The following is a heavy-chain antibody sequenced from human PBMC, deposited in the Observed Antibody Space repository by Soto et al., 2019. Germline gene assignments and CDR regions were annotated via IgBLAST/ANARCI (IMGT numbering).Heavy chain of an antibody. J-gene: IGHJ6*03. CDR3: AKGRRVRGTGLNYYMDV. CDR1: GFTFNDYT. Sequence: EVQLVESGGGLVQPGGSLRLSCAASGFTFNDYTMLWVRQAPGKGLEWVSGISWNGGTMGYADSVQGRFTISRDSATNSLYLEMSSLRAEDTALYYCAKGRRVRGTGLNYYMDVWGKGTTVTVSS. D-gene: IGHD2-15*01. CDR2: ISWNGGTM. V-gene: IGHV3-9*01.